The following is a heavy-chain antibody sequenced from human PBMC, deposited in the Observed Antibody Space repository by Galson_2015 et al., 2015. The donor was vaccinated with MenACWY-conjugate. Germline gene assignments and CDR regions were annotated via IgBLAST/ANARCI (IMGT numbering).Heavy chain of an antibody. CDR2: IFSSGHS. CDR3: GRTREYSYGKPFDD. V-gene: IGHV4-39*01. CDR1: GGSIMSSSSY. Sequence: SETLSLTCTVSGGSIMSSSSYWGWIRQPRGMGLEWIASIFSSGHSYYNPSLKSRVSISVDTSKRQFSLTINSVTAADTAVYYCGRTREYSYGKPFDDWGQGTLVTVSS. J-gene: IGHJ4*02. D-gene: IGHD3-16*01.